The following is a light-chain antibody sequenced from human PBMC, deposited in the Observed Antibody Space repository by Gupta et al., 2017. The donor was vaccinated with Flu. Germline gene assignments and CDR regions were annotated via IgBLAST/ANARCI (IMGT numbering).Light chain of an antibody. V-gene: IGKV2D-29*02. J-gene: IGKJ4*01. CDR3: MQRIQFPLT. CDR2: ESS. CDR1: QSLLHTDGKTY. Sequence: DIVMTQSPVSVSVTVGQPASISCRSSQSLLHTDGKTYLYWYFQRPGQSPQLLIYESSNRFSGVPHRISGSGSGTDFTLNFSRVEAEDVGTYYRMQRIQFPLTFGGGTKVEIK.